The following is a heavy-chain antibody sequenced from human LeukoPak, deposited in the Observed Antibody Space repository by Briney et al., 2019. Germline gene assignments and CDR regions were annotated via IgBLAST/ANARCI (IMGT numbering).Heavy chain of an antibody. CDR2: ISYHGSNK. CDR1: GFTFSVYA. D-gene: IGHD3-22*01. Sequence: HAGGSLRLSCAASGFTFSVYAMHWVRQAPGKGLEWVAIISYHGSNKYYADSVKGRFTISRDNSKNTLYLQMNSLRAEDTAVYYCARDRDSSGYRPRYMDVWGKGTTVTVSS. V-gene: IGHV3-30*04. J-gene: IGHJ6*03. CDR3: ARDRDSSGYRPRYMDV.